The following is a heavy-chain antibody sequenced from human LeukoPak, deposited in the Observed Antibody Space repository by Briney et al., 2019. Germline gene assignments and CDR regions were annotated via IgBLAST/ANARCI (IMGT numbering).Heavy chain of an antibody. J-gene: IGHJ4*02. V-gene: IGHV3-30*04. Sequence: QTGRSLRLSCAASGFTFISYAMHWVRQAPGKGLEWVAVISYDGSNKYYADSVKGRFTISRDNSKNTLYLQMNSLRAEDTAVYYCATEASSGWYPGPFDYWGQGTLVTVSS. D-gene: IGHD6-19*01. CDR2: ISYDGSNK. CDR3: ATEASSGWYPGPFDY. CDR1: GFTFISYA.